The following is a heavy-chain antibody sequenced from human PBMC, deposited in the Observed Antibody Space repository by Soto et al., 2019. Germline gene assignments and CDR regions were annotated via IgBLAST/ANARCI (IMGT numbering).Heavy chain of an antibody. CDR2: IIPIFGTA. CDR1: GGTFSSYA. D-gene: IGHD2-2*01. V-gene: IGHV1-69*13. J-gene: IGHJ6*02. Sequence: ASVKVSCKASGGTFSSYAISWVRQAPGQGLEWMGGIIPIFGTANYAQKFQGRVTITADESTSTAYMELSSLRSEDTAVYYCARESCSSTSCQYYYYYGMDVWGQGTTVTVSS. CDR3: ARESCSSTSCQYYYYYGMDV.